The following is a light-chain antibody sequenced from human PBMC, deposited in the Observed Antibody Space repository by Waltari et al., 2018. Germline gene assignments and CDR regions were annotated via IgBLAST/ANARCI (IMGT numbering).Light chain of an antibody. CDR3: QQSYSIPCA. J-gene: IGKJ2*01. CDR1: HSISTY. Sequence: DIQMTQSPSSLSASVGDRVTITCRASHSISTYLNWYQVKPGKAPKLLISAASTLQGWVPSRFSGSGSGADFTLTISNLQPDDYATYYCQQSYSIPCAFGQGTKLEIK. V-gene: IGKV1-39*01. CDR2: AAS.